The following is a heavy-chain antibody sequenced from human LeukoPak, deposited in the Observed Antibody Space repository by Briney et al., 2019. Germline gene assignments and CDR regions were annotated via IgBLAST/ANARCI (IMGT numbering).Heavy chain of an antibody. J-gene: IGHJ4*02. CDR1: GGSFSAYY. CDR2: INHSGST. V-gene: IGHV4-34*01. CDR3: ASQYYDYVWGSYRWDY. D-gene: IGHD3-16*02. Sequence: SETLSLTCAVYGGSFSAYYWNWIRQSPGKGLEWIGEINHSGSTSYNPSLKSRVTMSVDTSKNQFSLKLSSVTAADTAVYYCASQYYDYVWGSYRWDYWGQGTLVTVSS.